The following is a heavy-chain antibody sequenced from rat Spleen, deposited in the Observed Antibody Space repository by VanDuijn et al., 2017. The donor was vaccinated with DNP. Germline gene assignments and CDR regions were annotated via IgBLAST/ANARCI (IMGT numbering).Heavy chain of an antibody. D-gene: IGHD1-4*01. J-gene: IGHJ1*01. V-gene: IGHV1-43*01. CDR2: INTGSGGT. Sequence: QVQLRQSGAEPAKPGSSVKISCKASGYTFTSYYIGWIKQTTGQGLEYIGYINTGSGGTNYNEKFKGKATLTVEKSSSTAFMQLSSLTPDDSAVYYCARRRLPYWYFDFWGPGTMVTVSS. CDR3: ARRRLPYWYFDF. CDR1: GYTFTSYY.